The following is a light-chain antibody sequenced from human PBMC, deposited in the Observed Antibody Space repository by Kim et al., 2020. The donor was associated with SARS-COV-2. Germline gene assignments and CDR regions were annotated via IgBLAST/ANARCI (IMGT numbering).Light chain of an antibody. V-gene: IGLV3-9*01. CDR3: QVWDSTVV. J-gene: IGLJ2*01. Sequence: SYELTQPLSVSVALGQTARISCGGNNIGGNSVQWYQQKPGQAPVLVIYRDNNRPSGIPERFSGSNLGNTATLTISRAQAGDEADYYCQVWDSTVVFSGGTQLTVL. CDR1: NIGGNS. CDR2: RDN.